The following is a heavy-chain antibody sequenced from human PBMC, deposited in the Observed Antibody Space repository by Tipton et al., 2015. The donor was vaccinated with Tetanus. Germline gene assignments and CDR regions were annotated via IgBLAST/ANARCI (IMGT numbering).Heavy chain of an antibody. V-gene: IGHV3-7*03. CDR3: ARDPHTIRTGNHRGFDY. Sequence: SLRLSCVASGFTFRSYWMTWVRQAPGKGLEWVANIKQDGNEKYHVDSVKGRFTISRDNGKNLLYLEMNSLRVEDTAVYYCARDPHTIRTGNHRGFDYWGQGTLVTVSS. CDR1: GFTFRSYW. J-gene: IGHJ4*02. D-gene: IGHD3-10*01. CDR2: IKQDGNEK.